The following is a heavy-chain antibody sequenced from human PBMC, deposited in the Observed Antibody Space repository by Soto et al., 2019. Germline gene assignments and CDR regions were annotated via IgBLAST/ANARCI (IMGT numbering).Heavy chain of an antibody. CDR2: IDSTGGTT. Sequence: PGWSQRLSFSASELTNTDFGLHLIRQAPGKGLEHVCAIDSTGGTTDYADSVQGRFTISRDNSKNTLYLQMTSLRTHDTGTYYCHKDSRTRPFGELLRNHHDLWGQGTLVTVSS. CDR1: ELTNTDFG. J-gene: IGHJ5*02. D-gene: IGHD3-10*01. V-gene: IGHV3-64D*08. CDR3: HKDSRTRPFGELLRNHHDL.